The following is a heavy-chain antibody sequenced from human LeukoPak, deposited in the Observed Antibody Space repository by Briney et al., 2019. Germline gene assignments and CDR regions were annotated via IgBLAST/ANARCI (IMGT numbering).Heavy chain of an antibody. D-gene: IGHD1/OR15-1a*01. Sequence: SETLSLTCAVSGYSISSGYYWGWIRQPPGKGLEWIGSIYHSGSTYYNPSLKSRVTIAVDTTKNQFSLKLSSVTAADTAVYYCARNIRHFGYWGQGTLVTVSS. CDR1: GYSISSGYY. V-gene: IGHV4-38-2*01. CDR3: ARNIRHFGY. J-gene: IGHJ4*02. CDR2: IYHSGST.